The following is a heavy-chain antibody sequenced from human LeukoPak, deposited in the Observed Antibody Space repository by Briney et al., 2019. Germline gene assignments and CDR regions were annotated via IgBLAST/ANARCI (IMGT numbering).Heavy chain of an antibody. V-gene: IGHV3-48*01. D-gene: IGHD6-19*01. CDR2: ISGSSRPI. CDR3: ARLGPASSGWPESFDY. Sequence: PGGSLRLSCAASGFTFSSYSMNWVRQAPGRGREGVSYISGSSRPIYYADSVKGRFTISRDNAKNSLYLQMNSLRAEDTAVYYCARLGPASSGWPESFDYWGQGTLVTVSS. J-gene: IGHJ4*02. CDR1: GFTFSSYS.